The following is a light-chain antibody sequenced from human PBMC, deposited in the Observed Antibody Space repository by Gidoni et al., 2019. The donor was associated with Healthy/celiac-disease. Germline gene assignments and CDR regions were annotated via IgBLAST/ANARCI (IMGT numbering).Light chain of an antibody. J-gene: IGKJ1*01. Sequence: EIVLTQSPGTLSLSPGARATLSCRASRSVSSSYLAWYQQKPGQAPRLLIYGASSRATGIPDRFSGSGSGTDFTLTISRLEPEDFAVYYCQQYGSSPETFGQGTKVEIK. V-gene: IGKV3-20*01. CDR1: RSVSSSY. CDR3: QQYGSSPET. CDR2: GAS.